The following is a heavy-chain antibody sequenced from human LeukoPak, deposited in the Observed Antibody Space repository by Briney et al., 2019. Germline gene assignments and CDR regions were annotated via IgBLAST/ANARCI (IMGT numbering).Heavy chain of an antibody. CDR2: IYYSGST. J-gene: IGHJ6*03. D-gene: IGHD6-13*01. CDR3: ARVQQQLVLRGYYYYYYMDV. CDR1: GGSISSYY. V-gene: IGHV4-59*01. Sequence: SETLSLTCTVSGGSISSYYWSWIRQPPGKGLEWVGYIYYSGSTNYNPSLKSRVTISVDTSKNQFSLKLSSVTAADTAVYYCARVQQQLVLRGYYYYYYMDVWGKGTTVTISS.